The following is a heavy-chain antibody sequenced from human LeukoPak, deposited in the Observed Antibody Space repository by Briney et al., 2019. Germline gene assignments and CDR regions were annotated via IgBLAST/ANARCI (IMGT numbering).Heavy chain of an antibody. V-gene: IGHV3-21*01. CDR2: ISSSSYI. CDR3: AGALPGYYDSSGYLDY. D-gene: IGHD3-22*01. CDR1: GFTFSSYS. Sequence: GGSLRLSCAASGFTFSSYSMNRVRQAPGKGLEWVSSISSSSYIYYADSVKGRFTISRDNAKNSLYLQMNSLRAEDTAVYYCAGALPGYYDSSGYLDYWGQGTLVTVSS. J-gene: IGHJ4*02.